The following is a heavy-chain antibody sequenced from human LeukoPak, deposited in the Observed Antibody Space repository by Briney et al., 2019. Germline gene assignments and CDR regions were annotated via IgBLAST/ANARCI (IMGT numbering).Heavy chain of an antibody. V-gene: IGHV3-30*01. Sequence: PGRSLRLSCAASGFTFSSSAMHWVRQAPGEGLEWVAFLSYNGRKDYYADSVKGRFTISRDNSKNILFLQMDSLRPEDTAVYYCARGAGRTTGETNWLNPWGQGTLVTVSS. D-gene: IGHD1-7*01. J-gene: IGHJ5*02. CDR1: GFTFSSSA. CDR3: ARGAGRTTGETNWLNP. CDR2: LSYNGRKD.